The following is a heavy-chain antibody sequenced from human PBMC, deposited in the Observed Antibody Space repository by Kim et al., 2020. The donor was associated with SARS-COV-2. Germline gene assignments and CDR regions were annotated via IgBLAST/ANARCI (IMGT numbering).Heavy chain of an antibody. CDR2: IYYSGST. CDR1: GGSISSGGYY. Sequence: SETLSLTCTVSGGSISSGGYYWSWIRQHPGKGLEWIGYIYYSGSTYYNPSLKSRVTISVDTSKNQFSLKLSSVTAADTAVYYCARKNGVSSGWDVLWYFDLWGRGTLVTVSS. D-gene: IGHD6-19*01. V-gene: IGHV4-31*03. J-gene: IGHJ2*01. CDR3: ARKNGVSSGWDVLWYFDL.